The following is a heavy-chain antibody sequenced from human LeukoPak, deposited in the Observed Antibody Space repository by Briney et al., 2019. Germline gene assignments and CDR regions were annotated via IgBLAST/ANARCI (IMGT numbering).Heavy chain of an antibody. CDR1: GFIVSRNY. D-gene: IGHD5-24*01. V-gene: IGHV3-53*01. CDR2: IYSGGST. Sequence: GGSLRLSCAASGFIVSRNYMSWVPQAPGKGLVCVSDIYSGGSTYYADSVKGRFTISRDNSKNTLYLQMNSLRAEDTAVYYCASTQAERWLQFPNWFDPWGQGTLVTVSS. J-gene: IGHJ5*02. CDR3: ASTQAERWLQFPNWFDP.